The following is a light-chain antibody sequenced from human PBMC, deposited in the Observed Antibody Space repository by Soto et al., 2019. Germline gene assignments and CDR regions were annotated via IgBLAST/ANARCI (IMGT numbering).Light chain of an antibody. CDR2: GTS. V-gene: IGKV3-20*01. CDR1: QSVSSY. J-gene: IGKJ1*01. Sequence: EIVLTQSPATLSSFPGDRVTLSCRASQSVSSYLAWYQQKPGQAPRLLIYGTSNRATGIPDRFSGSGSGTDFTLTISRLEPEDFVIYYCQQYGSSPWTFGQGTKVDIK. CDR3: QQYGSSPWT.